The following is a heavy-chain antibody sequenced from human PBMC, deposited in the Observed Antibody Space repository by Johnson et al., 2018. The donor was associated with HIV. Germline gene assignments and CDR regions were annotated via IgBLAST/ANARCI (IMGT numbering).Heavy chain of an antibody. CDR2: INWNGGRT. CDR1: GFTFDDYG. V-gene: IGHV3-20*04. J-gene: IGHJ3*02. CDR3: ARGGYSGYDPAGPNAFDI. Sequence: VQLVESGGGVVRPGGSLRLSCAASGFTFDDYGMSWVRQAPGKGLEWVSGINWNGGRTFYADSVKGRFTISQDNSKNTLYIQMNRLRTEDTGVYYCARGGYSGYDPAGPNAFDIWGQGTMVTVSS. D-gene: IGHD5-12*01.